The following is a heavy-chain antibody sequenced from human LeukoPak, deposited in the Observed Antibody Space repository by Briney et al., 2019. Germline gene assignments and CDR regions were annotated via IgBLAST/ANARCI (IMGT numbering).Heavy chain of an antibody. CDR1: GFTFSSYG. V-gene: IGHV3-30*03. Sequence: PGRSLRLSCAASGFTFSSYGMHWVRQAPGKGLEWVAVISYDGSNKYYADSVKGRFTISRDNSKNTLYLQMNSLRAEDTAVYYCARAPVNYYDSSGAIDYWGQGTLVTVSS. D-gene: IGHD3-22*01. CDR3: ARAPVNYYDSSGAIDY. J-gene: IGHJ4*02. CDR2: ISYDGSNK.